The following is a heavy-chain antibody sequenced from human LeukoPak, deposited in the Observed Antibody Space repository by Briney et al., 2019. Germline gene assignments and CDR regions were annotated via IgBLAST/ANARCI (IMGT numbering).Heavy chain of an antibody. D-gene: IGHD4-23*01. CDR2: ISAYNGNT. V-gene: IGHV1-18*01. CDR1: GYTFTSYG. CDR3: AREGGTTGVTNYYYYGMDV. Sequence: ASVKVSCKASGYTFTSYGISWVRQAPGQGLEWMGWISAYNGNTNYAQKLQGRVTMTTDTSTSTAYMELRSLRSDDTAVYYCAREGGTTGVTNYYYYGMDVWGQGNTVTVSS. J-gene: IGHJ6*02.